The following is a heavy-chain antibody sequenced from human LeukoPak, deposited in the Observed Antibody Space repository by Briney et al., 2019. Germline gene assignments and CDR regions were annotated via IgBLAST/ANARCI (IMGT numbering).Heavy chain of an antibody. Sequence: SVKVSCKASGGTFSSYAISWVRQAPGQGLEWMGGIIPIFGTANYAQKFQGRVTITADESTSTAYMELSSLRSEDTAVYYCARDYREYYYDSSGYYSPGGMDVWGQGTTVTVSS. CDR2: IIPIFGTA. CDR3: ARDYREYYYDSSGYYSPGGMDV. CDR1: GGTFSSYA. V-gene: IGHV1-69*13. J-gene: IGHJ6*02. D-gene: IGHD3-22*01.